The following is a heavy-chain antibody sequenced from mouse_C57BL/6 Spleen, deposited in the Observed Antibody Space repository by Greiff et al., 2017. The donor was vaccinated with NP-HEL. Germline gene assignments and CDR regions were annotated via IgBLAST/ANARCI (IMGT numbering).Heavy chain of an antibody. CDR1: GYTFTSYW. CDR3: ARGGDGGNYFDY. CDR2: IYPSDSET. V-gene: IGHV1-61*01. J-gene: IGHJ2*01. Sequence: QVQLQQPGAELVRPGSSVKLSCKASGYTFTSYWMDWVKQRPGQGLEWIGNIYPSDSETHYNQKFKDKATLTVDKSSSTASMQLSSLTSEDSAVYYCARGGDGGNYFDYWGQGTTLTVSS.